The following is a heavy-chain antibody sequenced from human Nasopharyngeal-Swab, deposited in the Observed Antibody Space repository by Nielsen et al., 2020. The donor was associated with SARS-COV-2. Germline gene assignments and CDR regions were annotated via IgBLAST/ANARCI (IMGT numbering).Heavy chain of an antibody. CDR3: AKDGPGDHQVHYYYYGMDA. CDR1: GFTFSSYG. V-gene: IGHV3-30*18. Sequence: GGSLRLSCAASGFTFSSYGMHWVRQAPGKGLEWVAVISYDGSNKYYADSVKGRFTISRDNSKNTLYLQMNSLRAEDTAVYYCAKDGPGDHQVHYYYYGMDAWGQGTTVTVSS. D-gene: IGHD2-21*02. J-gene: IGHJ6*02. CDR2: ISYDGSNK.